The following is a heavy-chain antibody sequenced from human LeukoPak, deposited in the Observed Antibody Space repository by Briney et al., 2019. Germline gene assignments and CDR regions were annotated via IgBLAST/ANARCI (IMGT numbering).Heavy chain of an antibody. CDR3: ATEARYSSSWHPRY. Sequence: ASVKVSCKASGGTFSSYAISWVRQAPGQGLEWMGGIIPIFGTANYAQKFQGRVTITADKSTSTAYMELSSLRSEDTAVYYCATEARYSSSWHPRYWGQGTLVTVSS. V-gene: IGHV1-69*06. CDR1: GGTFSSYA. CDR2: IIPIFGTA. J-gene: IGHJ4*02. D-gene: IGHD6-13*01.